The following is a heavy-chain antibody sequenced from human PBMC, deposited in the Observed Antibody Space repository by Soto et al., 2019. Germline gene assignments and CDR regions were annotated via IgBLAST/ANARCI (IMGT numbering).Heavy chain of an antibody. CDR1: GYSFTSYW. V-gene: IGHV5-51*01. CDR2: IYPGDSDT. CDR3: ARRTECSGDRCSFDY. J-gene: IGHJ4*02. Sequence: PGESLKISCKGSGYSFTSYWVGWVRQMPGKGLEWMGIIYPGDSDTRYSPSFQGQVTMSADKSITTAYLQWSSLKASDTAMYYCARRTECSGDRCSFDYWGQGTLVTVSS. D-gene: IGHD2-15*01.